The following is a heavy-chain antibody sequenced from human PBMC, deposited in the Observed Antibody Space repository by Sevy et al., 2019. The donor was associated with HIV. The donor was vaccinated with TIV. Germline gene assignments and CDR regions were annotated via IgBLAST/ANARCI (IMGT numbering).Heavy chain of an antibody. CDR2: ISGSGGST. J-gene: IGHJ4*02. CDR3: AKDPTYYYDSSGYWVHY. CDR1: GFTFSSYA. Sequence: GGSLRLSCAASGFTFSSYAMSWVRQAPGKGLEWVSAISGSGGSTYYADSVKGRFTISRDNSKNTLNLQMNSLRAEDTAVYYCAKDPTYYYDSSGYWVHYWGQGTLVTVSS. D-gene: IGHD3-22*01. V-gene: IGHV3-23*01.